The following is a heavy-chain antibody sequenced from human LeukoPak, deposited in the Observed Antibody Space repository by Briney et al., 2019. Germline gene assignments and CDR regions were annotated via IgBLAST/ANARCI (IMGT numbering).Heavy chain of an antibody. CDR1: GYSFKNYW. Sequence: GESLKISCKGSGYSFKNYWIAWVRQMPGKGLEWMGIIYPGDASTKYNPSFQGQVTISADKSISTAYLQWSSLKASDTAQYYCARQGFVASYGVDVWGQGTTVTVSS. CDR3: ARQGFVASYGVDV. CDR2: IYPGDAST. V-gene: IGHV5-51*01. J-gene: IGHJ6*02.